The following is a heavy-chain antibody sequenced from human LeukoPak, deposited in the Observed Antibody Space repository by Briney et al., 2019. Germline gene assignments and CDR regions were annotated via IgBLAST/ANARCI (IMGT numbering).Heavy chain of an antibody. J-gene: IGHJ4*02. CDR1: VFTFSSYG. V-gene: IGHV3-33*01. CDR3: ARGYYSSSRFDS. Sequence: PGRSLRLSCAASVFTFSSYGTHWVRQAPGKGLEGVAFTWFDGSNKYYAESVKGRFTISRDNAENTLYMRMNSLRPEDTAVYYCARGYYSSSRFDSWGQGTLVTVSS. CDR2: TWFDGSNK. D-gene: IGHD6-13*01.